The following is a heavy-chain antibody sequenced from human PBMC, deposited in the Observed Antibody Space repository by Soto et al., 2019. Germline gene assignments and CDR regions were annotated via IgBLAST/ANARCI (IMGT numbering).Heavy chain of an antibody. D-gene: IGHD6-13*01. V-gene: IGHV4-39*01. Sequence: PSETLSLTCTVSGGSISSRSYYWGWIRQPPGKGLEWIGSIYYSGNAYYNPSLKSRVAVSVGTSKNQFSLKVTSVTATDTAVYYCARHKDTSSRYLLPDFWGQGTLVTVSS. CDR3: ARHKDTSSRYLLPDF. CDR1: GGSISSRSYY. CDR2: IYYSGNA. J-gene: IGHJ4*02.